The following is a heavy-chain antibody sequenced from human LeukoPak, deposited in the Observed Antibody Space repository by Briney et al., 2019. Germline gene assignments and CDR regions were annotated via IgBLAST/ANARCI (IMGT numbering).Heavy chain of an antibody. CDR2: ISGSGGST. CDR3: ARDGGPYYYDSSGYFSD. J-gene: IGHJ4*02. CDR1: GFTFSSYA. Sequence: GGSLRLSCAASGFTFSSYAMSWVRQAPGKGLEWVSAISGSGGSTYYADSVKGRFTISRDNSKNTLYLQMNSLRAEDTAVYYCARDGGPYYYDSSGYFSDWGQGTLVTVSS. D-gene: IGHD3-22*01. V-gene: IGHV3-23*01.